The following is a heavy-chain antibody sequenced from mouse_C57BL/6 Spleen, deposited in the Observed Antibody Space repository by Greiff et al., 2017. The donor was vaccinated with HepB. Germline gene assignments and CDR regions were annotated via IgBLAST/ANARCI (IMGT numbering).Heavy chain of an antibody. CDR1: GYSITSGYY. V-gene: IGHV3-6*01. Sequence: EVHLVESGPGLVKPSQSLSLTCSVTGYSITSGYYWNWIRQFPGNKLEWMGYISYDGSNNYNPSLKNRISITRDTSKNQFFLKLNSVTTEDTATYYCAIPPDGIRRYFDVWGTGTTVTVSS. J-gene: IGHJ1*03. CDR2: ISYDGSN. D-gene: IGHD2-12*01. CDR3: AIPPDGIRRYFDV.